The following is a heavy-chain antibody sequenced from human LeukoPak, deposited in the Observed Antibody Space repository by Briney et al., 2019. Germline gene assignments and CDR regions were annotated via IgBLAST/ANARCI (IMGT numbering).Heavy chain of an antibody. D-gene: IGHD1-26*01. V-gene: IGHV3-23*01. J-gene: IGHJ5*02. CDR3: ATVGAGSFDP. CDR1: GFTFSNYA. CDR2: ISGSGGST. Sequence: GGSLRLSCVASGFTFSNYAMSWVRQAPGKGLEWVSVISGSGGSTYYADSVKGRFTISRDNFKNTLYLQMNSLRSEDTAVYYCATVGAGSFDPWGQGTLVTVSS.